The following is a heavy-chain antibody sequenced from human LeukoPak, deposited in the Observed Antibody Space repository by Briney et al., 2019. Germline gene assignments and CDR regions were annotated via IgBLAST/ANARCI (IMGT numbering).Heavy chain of an antibody. CDR2: IYTSGST. CDR1: GGSISSGSYY. CDR3: ARRADYYDFWSGYEVYYYYYMDV. J-gene: IGHJ6*03. Sequence: SETLSLTCTVSGGSISSGSYYWSWIRQPAGKGLEWIGRIYTSGSTNYNPSLKSRVTISVDTSKNQFSLKLSSVTAADTAVYYCARRADYYDFWSGYEVYYYYYMDVWGKGTTVTVSS. V-gene: IGHV4-61*02. D-gene: IGHD3-3*01.